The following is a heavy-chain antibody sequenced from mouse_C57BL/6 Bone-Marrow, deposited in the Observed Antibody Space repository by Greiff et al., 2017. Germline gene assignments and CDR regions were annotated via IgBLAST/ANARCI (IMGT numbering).Heavy chain of an antibody. CDR1: GFNIKDDY. J-gene: IGHJ3*01. CDR3: TTGGVYYYGSAWFAY. Sequence: VQLQQSGAELVRPGASVKLSCTASGFNIKDDYMHWVKQRPEQGLEWIGWIDPENGDTEYASKFQGKATITADTSSNTAYLQLSSLTSEDTAVYYCTTGGVYYYGSAWFAYWGQGTLVTVSA. V-gene: IGHV14-4*01. D-gene: IGHD1-1*01. CDR2: IDPENGDT.